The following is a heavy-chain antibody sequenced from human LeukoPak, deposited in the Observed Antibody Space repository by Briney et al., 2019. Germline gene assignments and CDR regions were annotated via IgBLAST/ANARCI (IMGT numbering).Heavy chain of an antibody. Sequence: ASVKVSCNASGYTFTSYGISWVRQAPGQGLEWMGWISAYNGNTNYAQKLQGRVTMTTDTSTSTAYMELRSLRSDDTAVYYCARGPQWLVPEWFDPWGQGTLVTVSS. D-gene: IGHD6-19*01. CDR2: ISAYNGNT. CDR1: GYTFTSYG. J-gene: IGHJ5*02. CDR3: ARGPQWLVPEWFDP. V-gene: IGHV1-18*01.